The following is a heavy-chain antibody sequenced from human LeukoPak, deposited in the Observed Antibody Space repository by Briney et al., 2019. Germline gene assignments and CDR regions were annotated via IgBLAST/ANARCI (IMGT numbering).Heavy chain of an antibody. D-gene: IGHD3-22*01. Sequence: AGGSLRLSCAASGFTFSGSAMHWVRQASGKGLEWVGRIRSKVNSYATAYAASVKGRFTISRDDSKNTAYLQMNSLKTEDTAVYYCTRQNYYDSSGLDAFDIWGQGTMVTVSS. J-gene: IGHJ3*02. V-gene: IGHV3-73*01. CDR2: IRSKVNSYAT. CDR3: TRQNYYDSSGLDAFDI. CDR1: GFTFSGSA.